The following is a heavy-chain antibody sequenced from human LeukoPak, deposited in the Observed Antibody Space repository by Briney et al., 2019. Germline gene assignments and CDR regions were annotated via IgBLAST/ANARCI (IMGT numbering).Heavy chain of an antibody. D-gene: IGHD6-6*01. CDR2: IYYSGST. Sequence: SQTLSLTCTVSGGSISSGDYYWSWIRQPPGKGLEWIGYIYYSGSTYYNPSLKSRVTISVDTSKNQFSLKLSSVTAADTAVYYCARHGIWYSSSYYFDYWGQGTLVTVSS. CDR1: GGSISSGDYY. V-gene: IGHV4-30-4*01. J-gene: IGHJ4*02. CDR3: ARHGIWYSSSYYFDY.